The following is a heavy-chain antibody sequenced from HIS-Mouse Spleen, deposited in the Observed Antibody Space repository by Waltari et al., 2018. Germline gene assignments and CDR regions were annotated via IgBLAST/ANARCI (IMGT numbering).Heavy chain of an antibody. CDR1: GFTFSRHA. V-gene: IGHV3-30*04. Sequence: QVQLVESGGGVVQPGRSLSLSCEASGFTFSRHALHWVRQAPGKGLEWVAVISYDGSNKYYADSVKGRFTISRDNSKNTLYLQMNSLRAEDTAVYYCARGAVAGDAFDIWGQGT. J-gene: IGHJ3*02. D-gene: IGHD6-19*01. CDR2: ISYDGSNK. CDR3: ARGAVAGDAFDI.